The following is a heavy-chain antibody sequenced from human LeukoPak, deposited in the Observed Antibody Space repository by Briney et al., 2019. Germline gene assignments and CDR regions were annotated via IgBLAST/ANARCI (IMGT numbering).Heavy chain of an antibody. CDR1: GYTFIGYY. V-gene: IGHV1-2*02. J-gene: IGHJ4*02. D-gene: IGHD5-18*01. CDR2: INPNSGGT. Sequence: ASVTVSCKASGYTFIGYYMHWVRQAPGQGLEWMGWINPNSGGTKYAQKFQGRVTMTRDTSIGTAYMELSRLRSDDTAVYYCATEVTDWGQGTLVTVSS. CDR3: ATEVTD.